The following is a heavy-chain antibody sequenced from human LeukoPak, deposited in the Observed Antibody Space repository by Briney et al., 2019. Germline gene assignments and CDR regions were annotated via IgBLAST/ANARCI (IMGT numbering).Heavy chain of an antibody. CDR1: GFTFSTYA. V-gene: IGHV3-23*01. Sequence: GGSLRLSCAASGFTFSTYAMTWVRQAPGKGLEWVSGISATSGSTFYADSVQGRFIIYRDNSQNTLDLQMNSLIPEDTAVYYCARDFHDILTGYSLDYWGQGTLVTVSS. D-gene: IGHD3-9*01. J-gene: IGHJ4*02. CDR2: ISATSGST. CDR3: ARDFHDILTGYSLDY.